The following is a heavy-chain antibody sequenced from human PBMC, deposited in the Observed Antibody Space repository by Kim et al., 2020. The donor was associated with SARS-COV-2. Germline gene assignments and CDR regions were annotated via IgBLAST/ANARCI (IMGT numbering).Heavy chain of an antibody. Sequence: SVKSRITINPDTSKNQFSLQLNSVTPEDTAVYYCARERGIAAAGLFQFDYWGQGTLVTVSS. D-gene: IGHD6-13*01. V-gene: IGHV6-1*01. J-gene: IGHJ4*02. CDR3: ARERGIAAAGLFQFDY.